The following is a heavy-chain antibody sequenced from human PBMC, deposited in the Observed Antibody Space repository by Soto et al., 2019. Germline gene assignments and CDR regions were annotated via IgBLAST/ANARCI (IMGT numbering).Heavy chain of an antibody. Sequence: ASETLSLTCAVYGGSFSGYYWSWIRQPPGKGLEWIGEINHSGSTNYNPSLKSRVTISVDTSKNQFSLKLSSVTTADTAVYYCANVVVVAATPGYFDYWGQGTLVTVSS. V-gene: IGHV4-34*01. D-gene: IGHD2-15*01. CDR3: ANVVVVAATPGYFDY. J-gene: IGHJ4*02. CDR2: INHSGST. CDR1: GGSFSGYY.